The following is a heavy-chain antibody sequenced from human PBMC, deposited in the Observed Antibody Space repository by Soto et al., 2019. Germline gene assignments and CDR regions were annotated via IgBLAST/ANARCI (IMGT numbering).Heavy chain of an antibody. D-gene: IGHD1-26*01. CDR1: GFTFSTYW. CDR3: ATVGTGSYNWLDP. J-gene: IGHJ5*02. CDR2: INSDGSTT. Sequence: EVQLVESGGGLVQPGGSLRLSCVASGFTFSTYWMHWVRQAPGKGLVWVSRINSDGSTTTYADSVKGRFTISRDNAKNTLYLQMNSLRAGDTAVYFCATVGTGSYNWLDPWGQGTLVTVSS. V-gene: IGHV3-74*01.